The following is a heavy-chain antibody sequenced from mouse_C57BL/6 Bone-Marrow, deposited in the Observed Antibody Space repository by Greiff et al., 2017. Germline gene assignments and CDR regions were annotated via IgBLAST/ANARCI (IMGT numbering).Heavy chain of an antibody. V-gene: IGHV5-9*01. Sequence: EVQVVESGGGLVKPGGSLKLSCAASGFTFSSYTMSWVRQTPEKRLQWVAAISGGGGNTYYPDSVKGRFTLSRDNDKNILYLQMSSLRSEDTALYYCSRQVTTVLATKYFDVWGTGTTVTVSS. CDR2: ISGGGGNT. CDR1: GFTFSSYT. D-gene: IGHD1-1*01. CDR3: SRQVTTVLATKYFDV. J-gene: IGHJ1*03.